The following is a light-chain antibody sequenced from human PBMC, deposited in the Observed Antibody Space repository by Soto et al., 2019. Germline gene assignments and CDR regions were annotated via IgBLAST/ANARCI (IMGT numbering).Light chain of an antibody. J-gene: IGKJ2*01. CDR3: HQYGSSPYT. Sequence: EIVLTQSPGTLSLSQGEGATLSWRASQSVSSSYLAWYQQKPGQAPRLLIYGASSRATGIPDRFSGSGSGTDFTLTISRLDPEDFAVYYCHQYGSSPYTFGQGTKLEIK. V-gene: IGKV3-20*01. CDR2: GAS. CDR1: QSVSSSY.